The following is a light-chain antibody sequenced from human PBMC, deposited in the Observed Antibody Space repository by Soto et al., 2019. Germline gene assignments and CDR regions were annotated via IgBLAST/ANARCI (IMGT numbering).Light chain of an antibody. V-gene: IGKV1-39*01. CDR2: AAS. CDR1: QSISSY. Sequence: DIQMTQSPSSLSASVGDRVTITCRASQSISSYLNWYQQKPGKAPKLLIYAASSLQSGVPSRFSGSGSRTDFTLTISSLQPEDFATYYCQQSHSIPWTCGQGTKVEIK. CDR3: QQSHSIPWT. J-gene: IGKJ1*01.